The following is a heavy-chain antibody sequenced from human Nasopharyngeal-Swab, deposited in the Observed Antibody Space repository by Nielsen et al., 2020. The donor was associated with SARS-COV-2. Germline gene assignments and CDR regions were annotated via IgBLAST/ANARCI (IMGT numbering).Heavy chain of an antibody. V-gene: IGHV1-69*13. CDR1: GGTFSSYA. CDR3: ARLKVGDCSSTSCYDYYYYYYMDV. J-gene: IGHJ6*03. D-gene: IGHD2-2*01. CDR2: IIPIFGTA. Sequence: SVQVSCKASGGTFSSYAISWVRHAAGQGLEWMGGIIPIFGTANYAQKFQGRVTITADESTSTAYMELSSLRSEDTAVYYCARLKVGDCSSTSCYDYYYYYYMDVWGKGTTVTVSS.